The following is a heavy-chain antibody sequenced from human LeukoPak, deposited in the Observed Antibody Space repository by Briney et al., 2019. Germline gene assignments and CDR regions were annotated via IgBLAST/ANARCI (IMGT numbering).Heavy chain of an antibody. CDR2: IIPIFGTA. V-gene: IGHV1-69*01. CDR3: AGPRERYQLMGAYYYYMDV. Sequence: SVKVSCKASGGTFSSYAISWVRQAPGQGLEWMGGIIPIFGTANYAQKFQGRVTITADESTSTAYMELSSLRSEDTAVYYCAGPRERYQLMGAYYYYMDVWGKGTTVTVSS. CDR1: GGTFSSYA. J-gene: IGHJ6*03. D-gene: IGHD2-2*01.